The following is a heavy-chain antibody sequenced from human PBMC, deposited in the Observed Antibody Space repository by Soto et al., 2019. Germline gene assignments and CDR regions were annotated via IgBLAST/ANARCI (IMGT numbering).Heavy chain of an antibody. CDR1: GFTFSSYA. J-gene: IGHJ4*02. CDR3: AKPPDYNWNDY. V-gene: IGHV3-23*01. Sequence: PGGSLTLSCAASGFTFSSYAMSWVRQAPGKGLEWISAVSGSGGSTYYADSVKGRFTISRDNSKDTLYLQMNNLRAEDTAVYYCAKPPDYNWNDYWGQGTLVTVSS. D-gene: IGHD1-20*01. CDR2: VSGSGGST.